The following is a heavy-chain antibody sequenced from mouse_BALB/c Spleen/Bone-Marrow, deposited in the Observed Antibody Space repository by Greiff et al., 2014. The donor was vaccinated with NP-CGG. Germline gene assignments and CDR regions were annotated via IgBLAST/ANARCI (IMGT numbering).Heavy chain of an antibody. CDR2: IDPANGNT. D-gene: IGHD1-1*01. CDR3: ASYYYGSCSFAY. J-gene: IGHJ3*01. Sequence: VTLKESGAELVKPGASVKLSCTASGFNIKDTYMHWVKQRPEQGLEWIGRIDPANGNTKYDPKFQGKATITADTSSNTAYLQLSSLTSEDTAVYYCASYYYGSCSFAYWGQGTLVTVSA. V-gene: IGHV14-3*02. CDR1: GFNIKDTY.